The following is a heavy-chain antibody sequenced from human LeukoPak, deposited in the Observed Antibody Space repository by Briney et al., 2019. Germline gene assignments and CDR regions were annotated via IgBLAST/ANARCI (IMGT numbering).Heavy chain of an antibody. J-gene: IGHJ4*02. V-gene: IGHV3-23*01. CDR2: ISGSGGST. D-gene: IGHD3-22*01. CDR3: AKDVGDSSGYYYGYFDY. CDR1: GFTFSSYG. Sequence: GGSLRLSCAASGFTFSSYGMSWVRQAPGKGLEWVSAISGSGGSTYYADSVKGRFTISRDNSKNTLYLQMNSLRAEDTAVYYCAKDVGDSSGYYYGYFDYWGQGTLVTVSS.